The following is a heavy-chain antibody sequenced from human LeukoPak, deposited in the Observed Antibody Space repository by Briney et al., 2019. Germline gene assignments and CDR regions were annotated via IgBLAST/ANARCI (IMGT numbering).Heavy chain of an antibody. D-gene: IGHD6-19*01. CDR2: ISSGSSYI. CDR1: GFTFSNYY. CDR3: ATGVRGYNSALDY. J-gene: IGHJ4*02. V-gene: IGHV3-21*01. Sequence: GGSLRLSCAASGFTFSNYYMNWVRQAPGKGLEWVSSISSGSSYIYYADSLKGRFTISRDNAKNSLYLQMNSLRAEDTAVYYCATGVRGYNSALDYWGQGTLVTISP.